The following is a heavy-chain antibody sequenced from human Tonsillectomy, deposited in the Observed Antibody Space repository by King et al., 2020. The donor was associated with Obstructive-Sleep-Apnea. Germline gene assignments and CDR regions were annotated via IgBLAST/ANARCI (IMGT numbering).Heavy chain of an antibody. D-gene: IGHD3-3*01. CDR2: ISSSARSI. Sequence: VQLVESGGGLVKPGGSLRLSCAASGFSFSDYYMSWVRQAPGKGQEWVSYISSSARSIYYAHSVKGRFTISRDTAKSSLYLQMNSLRDDDTAVYYCARLEQRGRYFDYWGQGTLVTVSS. V-gene: IGHV3-11*01. J-gene: IGHJ4*02. CDR1: GFSFSDYY. CDR3: ARLEQRGRYFDY.